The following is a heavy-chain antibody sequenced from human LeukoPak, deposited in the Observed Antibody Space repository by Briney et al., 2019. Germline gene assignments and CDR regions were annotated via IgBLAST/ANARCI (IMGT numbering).Heavy chain of an antibody. J-gene: IGHJ4*02. Sequence: PSETLSPTCTVSGGSISSGDYYWSWIRQPPGKGLEWIGYIYYSGSTYYNPSLKSRVTISVDTSKNQFSLKLSSGTAADTAVYYCAREGIVGATIGGCFDYWGQGTLVTVSS. CDR2: IYYSGST. D-gene: IGHD1-26*01. CDR3: AREGIVGATIGGCFDY. CDR1: GGSISSGDYY. V-gene: IGHV4-30-4*01.